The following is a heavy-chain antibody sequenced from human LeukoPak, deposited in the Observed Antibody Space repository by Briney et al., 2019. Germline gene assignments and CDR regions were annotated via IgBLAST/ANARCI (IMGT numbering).Heavy chain of an antibody. CDR2: LYYSGST. CDR3: ARGDSDYGDGGLDY. J-gene: IGHJ4*02. CDR1: GDSISSAGYY. Sequence: PSETLSLTCAVSGDSISSAGYYWSWVRQHPGTGLEWIGFLYYSGSTFYSPSLRSRLTISRDTSRNQFSLTLRSVTAADTAVYYCARGDSDYGDGGLDYWGQGTLVTVSS. D-gene: IGHD4-17*01. V-gene: IGHV4-31*11.